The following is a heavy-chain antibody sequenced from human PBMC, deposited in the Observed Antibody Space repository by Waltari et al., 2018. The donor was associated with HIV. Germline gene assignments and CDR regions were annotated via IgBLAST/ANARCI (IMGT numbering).Heavy chain of an antibody. CDR3: ANMGGYYYDSSGYYYDFDY. V-gene: IGHV3-48*01. Sequence: EVQLVESGGGLVQPGGSLRLSCAASGFTFSSYSMNWVRRAPGKGLEWVSYISSSSSTIYYADSVKGRFTISRDNAKNSLYLQMNSLRAEDTAVYYCANMGGYYYDSSGYYYDFDYWGQGTLVTVSS. D-gene: IGHD3-22*01. J-gene: IGHJ4*02. CDR1: GFTFSSYS. CDR2: ISSSSSTI.